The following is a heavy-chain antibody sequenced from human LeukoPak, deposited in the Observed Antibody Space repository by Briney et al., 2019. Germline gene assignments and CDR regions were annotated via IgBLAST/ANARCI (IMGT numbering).Heavy chain of an antibody. CDR3: VRGYRYCSSTSCYNRAFDI. J-gene: IGHJ3*02. D-gene: IGHD2-2*02. V-gene: IGHV4-34*01. CDR1: GGSFSGYY. CDR2: INHSGST. Sequence: PSETLSLTCAVYGGSFSGYYWSWIRQPPGKGLEWIGEINHSGSTNYNPSLKSRVTISVDTSKNQFSLKLSSVTAADTAVYYCVRGYRYCSSTSCYNRAFDIWGQGTMVTVSS.